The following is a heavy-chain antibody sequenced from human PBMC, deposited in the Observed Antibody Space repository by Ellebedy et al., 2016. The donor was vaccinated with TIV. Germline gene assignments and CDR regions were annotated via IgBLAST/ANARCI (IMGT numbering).Heavy chain of an antibody. J-gene: IGHJ3*02. Sequence: GESLKISCAGSGFTFSSYWMSWVRQAPGKGLEWVANINKDGSEKYYVDSVKGRFTISRDNAKKSLYLQMNSLRPEDTAVYYCVRYVAAFDIWGQGTMVTVSS. CDR2: INKDGSEK. CDR3: VRYVAAFDI. D-gene: IGHD3-16*01. V-gene: IGHV3-7*03. CDR1: GFTFSSYW.